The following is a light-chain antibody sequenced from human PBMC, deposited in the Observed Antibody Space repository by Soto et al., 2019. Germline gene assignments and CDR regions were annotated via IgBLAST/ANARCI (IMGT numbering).Light chain of an antibody. V-gene: IGLV2-14*01. CDR2: EVS. J-gene: IGLJ3*02. CDR1: SSDLGTYNY. CDR3: SSYTSSSPLV. Sequence: QSALTQPASVSGSPGQSITISCTGTSSDLGTYNYVSWYQQHPGKAPKLIIYEVSHRPSGVSNRFSGSKSGNTASLTISGLQAEDEADYYCSSYTSSSPLVFGGGTKLTVL.